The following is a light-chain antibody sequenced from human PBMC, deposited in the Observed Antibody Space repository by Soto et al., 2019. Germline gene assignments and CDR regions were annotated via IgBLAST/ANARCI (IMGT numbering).Light chain of an antibody. CDR2: GNS. J-gene: IGLJ3*02. Sequence: QSVLTQPPSVSGAPGQRVTITCTESRSNIGAGYDVHWYQQLPGTAPKLLIYGNSNRPSGVPDRFSGSKSGTSASLAITGLQAEDEADYYCQSYDSSLSALFGGGTQLTVL. V-gene: IGLV1-40*01. CDR3: QSYDSSLSAL. CDR1: RSNIGAGYD.